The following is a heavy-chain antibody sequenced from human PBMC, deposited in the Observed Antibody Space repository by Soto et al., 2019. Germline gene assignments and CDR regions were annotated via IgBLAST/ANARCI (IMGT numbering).Heavy chain of an antibody. D-gene: IGHD6-6*01. J-gene: IGHJ4*02. CDR2: ISGSGGST. CDR1: GFTFSSYA. CDR3: PRSPIAARPYYFDY. Sequence: GGSLRLSCAASGFTFSSYAMSWVRQAPGKGLEWVSAISGSGGSTYYADSVKGRFTISRDNSKNTLYLQMNSLRAEDTAVYYWPRSPIAARPYYFDYWGQGTLVTVSS. V-gene: IGHV3-23*01.